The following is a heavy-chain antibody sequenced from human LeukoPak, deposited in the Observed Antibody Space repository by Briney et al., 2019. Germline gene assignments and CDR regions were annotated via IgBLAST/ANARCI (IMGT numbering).Heavy chain of an antibody. J-gene: IGHJ4*02. V-gene: IGHV3-23*01. D-gene: IGHD6-13*01. CDR1: RFTFSSYG. CDR2: ISGSGSNK. Sequence: GGSLRLSCAASRFTFSSYGMNWVRQAPGKGLEWVSAISGSGSNKYYADSVKGRFTISRDNSKNTLYLQMNSLRAEDTAVYYCAKDRSAYSSSWYPFDYWGQGTLVTVSS. CDR3: AKDRSAYSSSWYPFDY.